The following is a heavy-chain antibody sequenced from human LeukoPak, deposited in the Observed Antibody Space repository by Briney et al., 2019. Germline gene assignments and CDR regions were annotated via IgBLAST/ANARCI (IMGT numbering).Heavy chain of an antibody. V-gene: IGHV2-5*01. J-gene: IGHJ5*02. D-gene: IGHD1-1*01. Sequence: ESGPTLVHPTPTLTLTCTFSGFPLTSSGVGVGWIRQPPEKALDCLAVIYWNDDKRYSPSLRSRLTITKDTSKNQVVLTMTNMDPVDTATYYCAHRLAGTFTSWGQGTLVTVSS. CDR2: IYWNDDK. CDR3: AHRLAGTFTS. CDR1: GFPLTSSGVG.